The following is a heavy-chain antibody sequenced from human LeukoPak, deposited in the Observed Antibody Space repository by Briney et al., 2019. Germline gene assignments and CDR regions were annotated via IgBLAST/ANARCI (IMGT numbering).Heavy chain of an antibody. J-gene: IGHJ4*02. V-gene: IGHV1-8*01. CDR2: MNPNSGIT. CDR3: ARGFYSSSSAHFDY. D-gene: IGHD6-6*01. CDR1: GYTLTSYD. Sequence: ASVKVSCKASGYTLTSYDINWVRQATGQGLEWMGWMNPNSGITGYAQKFQGRVTMTRNTSISTAYMELSSLRSEDTAVYYCARGFYSSSSAHFDYWGQGTLVTVSS.